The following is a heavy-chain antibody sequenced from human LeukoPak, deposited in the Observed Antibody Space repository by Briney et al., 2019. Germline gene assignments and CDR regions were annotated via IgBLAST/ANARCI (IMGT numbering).Heavy chain of an antibody. V-gene: IGHV3-30*02. CDR1: GFTFNTYG. CDR2: IRADGNNT. D-gene: IGHD3-16*02. J-gene: IGHJ4*02. Sequence: PGGSLRLSCAASGFTFNTYGMHWVRQAPGKGLEWVAFIRADGNNTYYADSVQGRFTISGEYSKKRLYRQMNSLAADDAAEYYCAKGGGPRDLSPPRFDYWGQGTMVTVSS. CDR3: AKGGGPRDLSPPRFDY.